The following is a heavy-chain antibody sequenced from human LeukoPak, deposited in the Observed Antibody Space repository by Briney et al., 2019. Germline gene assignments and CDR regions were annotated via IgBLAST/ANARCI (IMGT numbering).Heavy chain of an antibody. CDR1: GFTFSNAW. V-gene: IGHV3-15*01. D-gene: IGHD3-3*01. CDR2: IKSKTDGGTT. J-gene: IGHJ4*02. Sequence: PGESLKISCAASGFTFSNAWMSWVRQAPGKGLEWVGRIKSKTDGGTTDYAAPVKGRFTISRDDSKNTPYLQMNSLKTEDTAVYYCTTGTYYDFWSGYYYWGQGTLVTVSS. CDR3: TTGTYYDFWSGYYY.